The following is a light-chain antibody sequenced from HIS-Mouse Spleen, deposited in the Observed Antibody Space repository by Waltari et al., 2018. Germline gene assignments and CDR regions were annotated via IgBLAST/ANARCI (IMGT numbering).Light chain of an antibody. Sequence: QSALTQPASVSGSPGQSITISCTGTSSDVGSYNLVSWYQQHPGKAPKLMIYEGSKRPPGVSNRFSGSKSANTASLTISGLQAEDEADYYCCSYAGSSTYVVFGGGTKLTVL. CDR1: SSDVGSYNL. CDR2: EGS. CDR3: CSYAGSSTYVV. V-gene: IGLV2-23*01. J-gene: IGLJ2*01.